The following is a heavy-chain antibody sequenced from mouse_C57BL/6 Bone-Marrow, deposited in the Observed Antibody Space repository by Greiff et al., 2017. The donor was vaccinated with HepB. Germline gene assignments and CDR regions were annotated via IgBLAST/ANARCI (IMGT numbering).Heavy chain of an antibody. V-gene: IGHV1-75*01. D-gene: IGHD1-1*01. Sequence: VQLQQSGPELVKPGASVKISCKASGYTFTDYYINWVKQRPGQGLEWIGWIFPGSGSTYYNEKFKGKATLTVDKSSSTAYMLLSSLASEDSAVYFCASYYYGSRDYFDYWGQGTTLTVSS. J-gene: IGHJ2*01. CDR3: ASYYYGSRDYFDY. CDR2: IFPGSGST. CDR1: GYTFTDYY.